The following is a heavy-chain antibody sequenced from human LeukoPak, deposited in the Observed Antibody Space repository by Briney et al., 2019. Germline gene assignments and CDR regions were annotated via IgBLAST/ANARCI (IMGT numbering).Heavy chain of an antibody. J-gene: IGHJ5*02. V-gene: IGHV4-39*07. D-gene: IGHD6-6*01. CDR3: AREGRLLAARPGGNWFDP. CDR1: GGSISTSNYY. CDR2: IFYSGST. Sequence: SSETLSLTCTVSGGSISTSNYYWGWIRQPPGKGLEWIGNIFYSGSTYYNPSLKSRVTISVDTSKNQFSLKLSSVTAADTAVYYCAREGRLLAARPGGNWFDPWGQGTLVTVSS.